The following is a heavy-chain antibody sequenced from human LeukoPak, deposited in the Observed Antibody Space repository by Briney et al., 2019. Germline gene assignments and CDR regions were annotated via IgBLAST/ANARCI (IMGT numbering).Heavy chain of an antibody. D-gene: IGHD3-22*01. CDR3: ARDPDYYDSSVDY. Sequence: GGSLRLSCAASGLTVSSNYMSWVRQAPGKGLEWVSVIYSGGSTYYADSVKGRFTISRDNSKNTLYLQMNSLRAEDTAVYYCARDPDYYDSSVDYWGQGTLVIVSA. CDR2: IYSGGST. CDR1: GLTVSSNY. V-gene: IGHV3-53*01. J-gene: IGHJ4*02.